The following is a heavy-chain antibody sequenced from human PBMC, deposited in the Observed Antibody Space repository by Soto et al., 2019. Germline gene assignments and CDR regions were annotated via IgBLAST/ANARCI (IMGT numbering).Heavy chain of an antibody. CDR2: IYWDDDK. V-gene: IGHV2-5*02. CDR3: AHRTGVIKEFQL. Sequence: QITLKESGPTLVKPTQTLTLTCTFSGFSLSNSGMGVGWIRQPPGKALEWLALIYWDDDKRYSPSLKNRLPITKDTSRNQVVLTLTNIDPVDTATYYCAHRTGVIKEFQLWGQGTLVTVSS. D-gene: IGHD7-27*01. J-gene: IGHJ1*01. CDR1: GFSLSNSGMG.